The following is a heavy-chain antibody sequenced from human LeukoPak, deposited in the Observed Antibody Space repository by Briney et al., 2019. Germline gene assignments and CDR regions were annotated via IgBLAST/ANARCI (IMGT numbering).Heavy chain of an antibody. J-gene: IGHJ5*01. D-gene: IGHD3-10*01. V-gene: IGHV4-39*02. Sequence: ASETLSLTCTVSGVSIGSSSYYWGWLRQPPGKGLEWIGSVFRTGSTYYSASLKSRVSISVDTTKNHFALKVTSVTAADTAMYFCARRVGFYGSGSLNYFDPWGQGILVSVSS. CDR1: GVSIGSSSYY. CDR2: VFRTGST. CDR3: ARRVGFYGSGSLNYFDP.